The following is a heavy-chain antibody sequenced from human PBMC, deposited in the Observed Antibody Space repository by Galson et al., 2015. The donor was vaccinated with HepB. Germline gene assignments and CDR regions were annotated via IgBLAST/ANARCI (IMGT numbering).Heavy chain of an antibody. V-gene: IGHV3-7*05. CDR3: ARVKRGEWYSYYYYGMDV. Sequence: SLRLSCAASGFTFRNYAMNWVRQAPGKGLEWVANIKEDGSEKNSVDSVKGRFTISRENAKNSLYLQMNSLRAEDTAVYYFARVKRGEWYSYYYYGMDVLGQGTTVTVSS. CDR1: GFTFRNYA. J-gene: IGHJ6*02. D-gene: IGHD3-10*01. CDR2: IKEDGSEK.